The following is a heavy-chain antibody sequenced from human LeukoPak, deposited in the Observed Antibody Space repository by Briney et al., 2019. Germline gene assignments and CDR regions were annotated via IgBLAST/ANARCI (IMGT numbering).Heavy chain of an antibody. D-gene: IGHD3-3*01. CDR2: INPNSGGT. CDR1: GYTFTGYY. CDR3: ARDIEVRFLEWLPPYYFDY. J-gene: IGHJ4*02. Sequence: ASVKVSCKASGYTFTGYYMHWVRQAPGQGLEWMGWINPNSGGTNYAQKFQGRVTMTRDTSISTAYMELSRLRSDDTAVYYCARDIEVRFLEWLPPYYFDYWGQGTLVTVSS. V-gene: IGHV1-2*02.